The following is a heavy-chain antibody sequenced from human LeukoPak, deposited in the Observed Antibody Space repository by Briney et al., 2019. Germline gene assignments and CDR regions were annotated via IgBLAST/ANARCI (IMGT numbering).Heavy chain of an antibody. D-gene: IGHD4-23*01. CDR2: INPSGGST. V-gene: IGHV1-46*01. J-gene: IGHJ4*02. Sequence: GASVKVSCKASGYTFTNYYIYWVRQAPGQGLEWMGMINPSGGSTIYAQKFQVRVSMTRDTSTSTVYLELSTLRPNDTATYYCAKEKPTVVRSGLDHWGQGTLVTVSS. CDR3: AKEKPTVVRSGLDH. CDR1: GYTFTNYY.